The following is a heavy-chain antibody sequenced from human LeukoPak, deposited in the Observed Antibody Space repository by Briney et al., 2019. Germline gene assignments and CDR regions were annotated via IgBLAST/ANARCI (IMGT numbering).Heavy chain of an antibody. CDR1: GFTLSSYA. Sequence: GGSLRLSCAASGFTLSSYAMSGVRQGPGKGLEWVSAISVSGNTYHADSVKGRFTISRDSYKNTLYLQMNSLRAEDAAVYYCAKAPVTTCSGAYCYPFDYWGQGTLVTVSS. CDR3: AKAPVTTCSGAYCYPFDY. D-gene: IGHD2-15*01. CDR2: ISVSGNT. J-gene: IGHJ4*02. V-gene: IGHV3-23*01.